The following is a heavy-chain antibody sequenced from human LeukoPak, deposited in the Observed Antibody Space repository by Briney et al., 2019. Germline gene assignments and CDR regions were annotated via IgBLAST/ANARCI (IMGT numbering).Heavy chain of an antibody. V-gene: IGHV3-7*03. CDR3: TRTVNSASDF. Sequence: PGGSLRLSCVASGFIFGDYWMRWVRQAPGKGLEWVATINQNGGLKYYVDSVKGRFTISRDNAKTSLFLQMNSLRIDDTAMYYCTRTVNSASDFWGQGTLVTVSS. J-gene: IGHJ4*02. D-gene: IGHD4-23*01. CDR2: INQNGGLK. CDR1: GFIFGDYW.